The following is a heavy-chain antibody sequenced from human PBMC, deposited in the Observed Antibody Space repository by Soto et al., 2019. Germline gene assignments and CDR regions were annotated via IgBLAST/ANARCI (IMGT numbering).Heavy chain of an antibody. J-gene: IGHJ4*02. D-gene: IGHD3-22*01. CDR1: GGSISSGDYY. V-gene: IGHV4-30-4*01. Sequence: SETLSLTCTVSGGSISSGDYYWSWIRQLPGKGLEWIGYIYYSGSTYYNPSLKSRVTISVDTSKNQFSLKLSSVTAADTAVYYCARGSYYYDSSGYFYFDYWGQGTLVTVSS. CDR3: ARGSYYYDSSGYFYFDY. CDR2: IYYSGST.